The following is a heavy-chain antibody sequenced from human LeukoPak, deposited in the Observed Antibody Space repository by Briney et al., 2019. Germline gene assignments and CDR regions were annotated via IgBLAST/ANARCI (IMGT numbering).Heavy chain of an antibody. CDR3: ARSSLMVGATLFDY. J-gene: IGHJ4*02. V-gene: IGHV4-59*08. Sequence: SETLSLTCTVSGGSISSYYWSWIRQPPGKGLEWIGYIYYSGSTNYNPSLTSRVTISVDTSKNQFSLKLSSVTAADTAVYYCARSSLMVGATLFDYWGQGTLVTVSS. D-gene: IGHD1-26*01. CDR1: GGSISSYY. CDR2: IYYSGST.